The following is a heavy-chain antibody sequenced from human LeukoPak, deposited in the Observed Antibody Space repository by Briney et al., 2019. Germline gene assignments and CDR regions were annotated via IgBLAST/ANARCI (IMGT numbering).Heavy chain of an antibody. V-gene: IGHV1-18*01. D-gene: IGHD2-15*01. CDR3: ASWMVAASYYGMAV. CDR1: GYTFTSYG. Sequence: ASVKVSCKASGYTFTSYGISWVRQAPGQGLEWMGWISAYNGNTNYAQKLQGRVTMTTDTSTSTAYMELRSLRSDDTAVYYCASWMVAASYYGMAVWGQGTTVTVSS. CDR2: ISAYNGNT. J-gene: IGHJ6*02.